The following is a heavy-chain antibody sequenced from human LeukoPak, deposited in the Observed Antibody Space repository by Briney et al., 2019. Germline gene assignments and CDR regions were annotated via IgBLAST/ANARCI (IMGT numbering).Heavy chain of an antibody. V-gene: IGHV3-74*01. D-gene: IGHD2-8*01. CDR2: INSDGGST. CDR1: GNYW. Sequence: GGSLRLSCAASGNYWMHWVRQAPGKGLVWVSRINSDGGSTSYTDSVKGRFTISRDNAKNTLYLQMNSLRAEDTAVYYCASPVLWGQGTLVTVSS. CDR3: ASPVL. J-gene: IGHJ4*02.